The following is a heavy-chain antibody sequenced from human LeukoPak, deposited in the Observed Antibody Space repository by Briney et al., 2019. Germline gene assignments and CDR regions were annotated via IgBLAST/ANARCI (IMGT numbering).Heavy chain of an antibody. CDR1: GGSISSYY. Sequence: SETLSLTCTVSGGSISSYYWSWIRLPPGKGLEWLGYLSKSGNTNYSPSLKSRVTIFGDTSKNQFFLKLSSVTAADTAVYYCARARYVNSFYAFDIWGQGTVVTVSS. CDR3: ARARYVNSFYAFDI. CDR2: LSKSGNT. V-gene: IGHV4-59*01. J-gene: IGHJ3*02. D-gene: IGHD3-9*01.